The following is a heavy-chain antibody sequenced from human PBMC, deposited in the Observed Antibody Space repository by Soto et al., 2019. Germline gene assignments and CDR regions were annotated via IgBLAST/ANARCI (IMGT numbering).Heavy chain of an antibody. CDR1: GGSISSNY. V-gene: IGHV4-59*01. CDR3: ARYRREAVAGYTLDN. D-gene: IGHD6-13*01. Sequence: SETLSLTCTVSGGSISSNYWTWIRQPPGKGLEWIGYVYNSGSTNYNPSLKSRVTISEDTSKSQFSLEVNSMTAADTAVYYCARYRREAVAGYTLDNWGQGILVTVSS. J-gene: IGHJ4*02. CDR2: VYNSGST.